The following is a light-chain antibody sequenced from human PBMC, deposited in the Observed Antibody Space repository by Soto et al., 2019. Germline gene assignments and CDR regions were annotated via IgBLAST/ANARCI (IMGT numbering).Light chain of an antibody. CDR1: QGISSY. CDR3: QQYYSYPPT. V-gene: IGKV1-8*01. CDR2: AAS. Sequence: AIRMTQSPSSFSASTGDRVTITCRASQGISSYLAWYQQKPGKAPKLLIYAASTLQSGVPSRFSGSGSGTYFILSISCLQSEDFANYYCQQYYSYPPTFGGGTKVEIK. J-gene: IGKJ4*01.